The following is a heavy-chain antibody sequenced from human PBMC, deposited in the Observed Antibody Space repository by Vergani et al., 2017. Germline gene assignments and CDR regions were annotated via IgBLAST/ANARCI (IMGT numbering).Heavy chain of an antibody. Sequence: EVQLVESGGGLIQPGGSLRLSCAASGFTVSSNYMSWVRQAPGKGLEWVSVIYSGDNTYYADSVKGRFTISRDHSKNTLYLQMNSLIAEDTAVYYCARYYYDSGIYYSAWYFDLWGRGTLVTVSS. D-gene: IGHD3-22*01. V-gene: IGHV3-53*01. CDR1: GFTVSSNY. CDR2: IYSGDNT. CDR3: ARYYYDSGIYYSAWYFDL. J-gene: IGHJ2*01.